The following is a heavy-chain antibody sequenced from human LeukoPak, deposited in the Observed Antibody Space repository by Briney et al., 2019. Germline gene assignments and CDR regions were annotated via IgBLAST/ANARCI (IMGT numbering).Heavy chain of an antibody. CDR2: ISGSGSST. CDR1: GFSFSSYS. CDR3: AKDGHYYDSSGYCDY. D-gene: IGHD3-22*01. J-gene: IGHJ4*02. V-gene: IGHV3-23*01. Sequence: GGSLRLSCAASGFSFSSYSMNWVRQAPGKGLEWVSGISGSGSSTYYADSVKGRFSIFRDNSENTLYLQMDSLGAEDTAVYYCAKDGHYYDSSGYCDYWGQGTLVTVSS.